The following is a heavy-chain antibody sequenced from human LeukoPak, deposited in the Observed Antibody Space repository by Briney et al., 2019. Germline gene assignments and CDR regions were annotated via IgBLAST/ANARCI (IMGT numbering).Heavy chain of an antibody. J-gene: IGHJ4*02. CDR1: GFTFSRHA. CDR2: TGLNSVNT. Sequence: GGSLRLSCAASGFTFSRHAMSWVRQAPGKGLEWVSTTGLNSVNTLCAESVQGRFSIPRDNSKNTLDLQMDNLRVDDAAVYYCAKGDDIGKHPTRAYYFDTWGQGTLVTVSS. V-gene: IGHV3-23*01. D-gene: IGHD5-24*01. CDR3: AKGDDIGKHPTRAYYFDT.